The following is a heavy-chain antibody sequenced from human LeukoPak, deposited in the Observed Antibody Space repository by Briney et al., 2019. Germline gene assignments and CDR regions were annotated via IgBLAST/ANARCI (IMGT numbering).Heavy chain of an antibody. V-gene: IGHV3-30*01. CDR1: GFTFSSYA. Sequence: GGSLRLSCAASGFTFSSYAMHWVRQAPGKGLEWVAVISYDGSNKYYADSVKGRFTISRDNSKNTLYLQMNSLRAEDTAVYYCARVPRHHLEYGDYGWYFDLWGRGTLVTVSS. CDR3: ARVPRHHLEYGDYGWYFDL. J-gene: IGHJ2*01. D-gene: IGHD4-17*01. CDR2: ISYDGSNK.